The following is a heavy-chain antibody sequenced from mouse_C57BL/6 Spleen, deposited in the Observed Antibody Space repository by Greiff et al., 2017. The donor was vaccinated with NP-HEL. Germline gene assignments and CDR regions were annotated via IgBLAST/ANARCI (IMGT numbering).Heavy chain of an antibody. CDR1: GYAFSSSW. Sequence: QVQLQQSGPELVKPGASVKISCKASGYAFSSSWMNWVTQRPGKGLEWIGRIYPGDGDTNYNGKFTGKATLTADKSSSTAYMQLSSLTSEDSAVYFCARSRTTGGFDYWGQGTTLTVSA. J-gene: IGHJ2*01. D-gene: IGHD1-1*01. CDR3: ARSRTTGGFDY. CDR2: IYPGDGDT. V-gene: IGHV1-82*01.